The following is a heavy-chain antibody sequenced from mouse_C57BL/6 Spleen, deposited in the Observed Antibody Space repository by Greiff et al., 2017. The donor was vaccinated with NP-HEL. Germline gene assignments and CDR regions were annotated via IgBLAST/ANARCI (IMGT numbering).Heavy chain of an antibody. J-gene: IGHJ2*01. D-gene: IGHD1-1*01. CDR2: IDPETGGT. V-gene: IGHV1-15*01. CDR1: GYTFTDYE. Sequence: QVQLKESGAELVRPGASVTLSCKASGYTFTDYEMHWVKQTPVHGLEWIGAIDPETGGTDYNQKFKGKAILTADKSSSTAYMELRSLTSEDSAVDYCTSSYGYWGQGTTLTVSS. CDR3: TSSYGY.